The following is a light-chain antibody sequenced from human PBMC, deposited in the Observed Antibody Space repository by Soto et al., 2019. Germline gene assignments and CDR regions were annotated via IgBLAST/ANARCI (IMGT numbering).Light chain of an antibody. J-gene: IGKJ5*01. CDR2: GAS. CDR1: QSVSSSY. CDR3: QQYGSSPTIT. Sequence: EIVLTQSPGTLSLSPGERATLSCRASQSVSSSYLAWYHQKPGQAPRLLIYGASSRATGIPDRFSGSGSGTDVTLTISRLEPEDFAVYYCQQYGSSPTITFGQGTRLEIK. V-gene: IGKV3-20*01.